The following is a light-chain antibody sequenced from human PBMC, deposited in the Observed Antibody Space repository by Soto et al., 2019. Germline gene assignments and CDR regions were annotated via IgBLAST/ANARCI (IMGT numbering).Light chain of an antibody. Sequence: DIQMTQSPSTRSASVGDRVTMTCRASQSISNSLAWYQQKPGKAPKLLIYRVSALQSGVPSRFSGSGSGTEFTLTIDSLQPDDSGTFYCQQYSTNPLTFGGGTRVDIK. CDR3: QQYSTNPLT. CDR2: RVS. CDR1: QSISNS. V-gene: IGKV1-5*03. J-gene: IGKJ4*01.